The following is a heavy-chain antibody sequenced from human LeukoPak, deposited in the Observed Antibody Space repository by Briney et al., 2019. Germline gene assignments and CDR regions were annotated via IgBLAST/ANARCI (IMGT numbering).Heavy chain of an antibody. CDR2: IYYSGST. CDR1: GGSISSSCYY. J-gene: IGHJ4*02. V-gene: IGHV4-39*01. Sequence: PSETLSLTCTVSGGSISSSCYYWGWIRQPPGKGLEWIGTIYYSGSTYYNPSLKSRVTISVDTSKNQFSLKLSSVTAADTAVYYCARWVVGASDYWGQGTQVTVSS. CDR3: ARWVVGASDY. D-gene: IGHD1-26*01.